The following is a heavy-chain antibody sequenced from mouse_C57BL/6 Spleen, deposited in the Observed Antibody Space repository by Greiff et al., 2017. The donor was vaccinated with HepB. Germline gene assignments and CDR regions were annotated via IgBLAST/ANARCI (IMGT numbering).Heavy chain of an antibody. Sequence: QVHVKQSGAELARPGASVKLSCKASGYTFTSYGISWVKQRTGQGLEWIGEIYPRSGNTYYNEKFKGKATLTADKSSSTAYMELRSLTSEDSAVYFCAYYGNSLFAYWGQGTLVTVSA. V-gene: IGHV1-81*01. D-gene: IGHD2-1*01. J-gene: IGHJ3*01. CDR1: GYTFTSYG. CDR2: IYPRSGNT. CDR3: AYYGNSLFAY.